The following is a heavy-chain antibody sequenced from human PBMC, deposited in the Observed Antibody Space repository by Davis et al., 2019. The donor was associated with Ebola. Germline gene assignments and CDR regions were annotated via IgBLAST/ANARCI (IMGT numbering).Heavy chain of an antibody. CDR2: IWYDGSNK. V-gene: IGHV3-33*01. J-gene: IGHJ3*02. CDR3: ARDTYSGSISDAFDI. CDR1: GFTFSSYG. D-gene: IGHD1-26*01. Sequence: GESLKISCAASGFTFSSYGMHWVRQAPGKGLEWVAVIWYDGSNKYYADSVKGRFTISRDNAKNSLYLQMNSLRAEDTAVYYCARDTYSGSISDAFDIWGQGTMVTVSS.